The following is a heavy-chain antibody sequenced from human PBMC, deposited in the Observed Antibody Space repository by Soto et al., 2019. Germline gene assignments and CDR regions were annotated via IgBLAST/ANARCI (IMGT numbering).Heavy chain of an antibody. Sequence: PGGSLRLSCAASGFTFSSYSMYWVRQAPGKGLEWVSSISSSSSYIYYADSVKGRFTISRDNAKNSLYLQMNSLRAEDTAVYYCARDGSAKRYSIGVDWFDPWGQGTLVTVSS. D-gene: IGHD4-4*01. CDR3: ARDGSAKRYSIGVDWFDP. J-gene: IGHJ5*02. V-gene: IGHV3-21*01. CDR2: ISSSSSYI. CDR1: GFTFSSYS.